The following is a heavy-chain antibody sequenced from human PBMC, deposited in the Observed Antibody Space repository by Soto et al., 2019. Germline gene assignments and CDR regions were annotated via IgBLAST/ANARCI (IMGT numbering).Heavy chain of an antibody. CDR3: ARVGLIAAAGADAFDI. CDR1: GYTFTGYY. CDR2: INPNSGCT. J-gene: IGHJ3*02. Sequence: ASVKVSCKASGYTFTGYYMHWLRQAPGQGLEWMGWINPNSGCTNYAQKFQGWVTMTRDTSISTAYMELSRLRSDDTAVYYCARVGLIAAAGADAFDIWGQGTMVTVSS. D-gene: IGHD6-13*01. V-gene: IGHV1-2*04.